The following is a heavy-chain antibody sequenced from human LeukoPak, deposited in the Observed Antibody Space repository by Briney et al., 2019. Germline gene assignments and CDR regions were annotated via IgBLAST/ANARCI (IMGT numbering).Heavy chain of an antibody. Sequence: PSETLSLTCSVSGGSISNDHWNWIRQTPGNGLEWIGCIYYSGRTYQNPSLKRRVPISVDMSKSQYPLRLTSVTAADPAVYYCARKNDFEIWGQGTLVTVSS. V-gene: IGHV4-59*01. D-gene: IGHD2/OR15-2a*01. CDR1: GGSISNDH. CDR2: IYYSGRT. J-gene: IGHJ3*02. CDR3: ARKNDFEI.